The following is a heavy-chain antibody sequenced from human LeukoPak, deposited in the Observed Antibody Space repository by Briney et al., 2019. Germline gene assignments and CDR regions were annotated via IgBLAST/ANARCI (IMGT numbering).Heavy chain of an antibody. V-gene: IGHV1-18*01. CDR1: GYTFTSYG. CDR3: ARTTYYDFWSGYSPYYFDY. CDR2: ISAYNGNT. Sequence: ASVKVSCKASGYTFTSYGISWVRQAPGQGLEWMGWISAYNGNTNYAQKLQGRVTMTTDTSTSTAYMELRSLRSDDTAVYYCARTTYYDFWSGYSPYYFDYWGQGTLVTVSS. J-gene: IGHJ4*02. D-gene: IGHD3-3*01.